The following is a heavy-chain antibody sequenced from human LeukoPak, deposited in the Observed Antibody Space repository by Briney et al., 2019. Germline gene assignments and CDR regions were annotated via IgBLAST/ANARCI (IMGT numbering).Heavy chain of an antibody. D-gene: IGHD6-6*01. V-gene: IGHV3-23*01. CDR2: INIGGENT. CDR1: GFTFNSYA. CDR3: ARLISTSSSRFSDY. J-gene: IGHJ4*02. Sequence: GGSLRLSCAASGFTFNSYAMSWVRQAPGKGLEWVSAINIGGENTYYADSVKGRFTISRDTSRNTLYLQMHSLRAEDTAVYYCARLISTSSSRFSDYWGQGTLVTVSS.